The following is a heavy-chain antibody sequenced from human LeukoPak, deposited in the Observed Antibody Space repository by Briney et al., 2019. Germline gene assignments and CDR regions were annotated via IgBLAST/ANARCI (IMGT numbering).Heavy chain of an antibody. CDR1: GGSISSGDYY. D-gene: IGHD5-18*01. CDR3: ARLTSGYSYAPFDY. J-gene: IGHJ4*02. Sequence: SETLSLTCTVSGGSISSGDYYWSWIRQPPGKGLEWIGYIYYSGSTYYNPSLKSRVTISVDTSKNQFSLKLSSVTAADTAVYYCARLTSGYSYAPFDYWGQGTLVTVSS. CDR2: IYYSGST. V-gene: IGHV4-30-4*08.